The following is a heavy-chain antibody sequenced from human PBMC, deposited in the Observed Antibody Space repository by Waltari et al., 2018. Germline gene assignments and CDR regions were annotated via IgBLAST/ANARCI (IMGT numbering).Heavy chain of an antibody. D-gene: IGHD3-3*01. J-gene: IGHJ4*02. V-gene: IGHV3-53*01. Sequence: EVQLVESGGGLIQPGGSLRLSCAASGFTVSSNYMTWVRQAPGKGLEWVSVIYSGGSTYYADSVKGRFTISRDNSKNTLYLQMNSLRAEDTAVYYCARGITIFGVVLDYWGQGTLVTVSS. CDR1: GFTVSSNY. CDR3: ARGITIFGVVLDY. CDR2: IYSGGST.